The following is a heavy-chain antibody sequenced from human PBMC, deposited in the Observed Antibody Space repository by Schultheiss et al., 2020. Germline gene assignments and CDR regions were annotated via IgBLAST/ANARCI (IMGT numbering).Heavy chain of an antibody. V-gene: IGHV3-30-3*01. D-gene: IGHD2-15*01. CDR2: ISYDGSNK. CDR3: ARDDTLGGPGDY. J-gene: IGHJ4*02. Sequence: GGSLRLSCAASGFTFDDYAMHWVRQAPGKGLEWVAVISYDGSNKYYADSVKGRFTISRDNSKNTLYLQMNSLRAEDTAVYYCARDDTLGGPGDYWGQGTLVTVSS. CDR1: GFTFDDYA.